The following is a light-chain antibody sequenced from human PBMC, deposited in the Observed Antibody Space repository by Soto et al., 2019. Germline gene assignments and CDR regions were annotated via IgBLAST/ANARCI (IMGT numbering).Light chain of an antibody. CDR3: QQLNSYPFT. V-gene: IGKV1-9*01. CDR1: QGISSY. CDR2: AAS. Sequence: IQFTQSPSSLSASVGDRVTIACRASQGISSYLAWYQQKPGKAPKLLIYAASTLQSGVPSRFSGSGSGTDFTLTISSMQPEDFATYYCQQLNSYPFTFGPGIKVDIK. J-gene: IGKJ3*01.